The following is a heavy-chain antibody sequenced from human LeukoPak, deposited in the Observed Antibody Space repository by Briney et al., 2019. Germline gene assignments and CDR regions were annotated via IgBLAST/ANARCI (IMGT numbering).Heavy chain of an antibody. D-gene: IGHD3-16*01. CDR2: IYTSGST. CDR3: VWGSYPRYYFDY. Sequence: PSETLSLTCTVSGGSISSGSYYWSWIRQPAGKGLEWIGRIYTSGSTNYNPSLKSRVTISVDTSKNQFSLRLSSVTAADTAVYYCVWGSYPRYYFDYWGQGTLVTVSS. J-gene: IGHJ4*02. V-gene: IGHV4-61*02. CDR1: GGSISSGSYY.